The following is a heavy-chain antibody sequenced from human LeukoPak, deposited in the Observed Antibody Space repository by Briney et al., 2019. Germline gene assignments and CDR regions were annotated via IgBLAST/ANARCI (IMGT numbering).Heavy chain of an antibody. J-gene: IGHJ3*02. D-gene: IGHD1-1*01. Sequence: SETLSLTCTVSGGSISTYYWSWIRQPPGKGLEWIGYIYYSGSTNYNPSLKSRVTISVDTSKNQFSLELSSVTAADTAVYYCAVNLTRHTFDIWGQGTMVTVSS. V-gene: IGHV4-59*08. CDR3: AVNLTRHTFDI. CDR2: IYYSGST. CDR1: GGSISTYY.